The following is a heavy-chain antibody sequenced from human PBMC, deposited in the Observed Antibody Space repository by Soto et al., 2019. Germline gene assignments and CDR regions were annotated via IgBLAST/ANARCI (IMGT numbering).Heavy chain of an antibody. V-gene: IGHV1-18*01. CDR1: GYTFTSYG. Sequence: QVQLVQSGAEVKKPGASVKVSCKASGYTFTSYGISWVRQAPGQGLEWMGWINPYNGNTNYAQKLQGRVTMTTDTSTNTAYMELRSVRSDDTAGYYCARDWFGIDYWGQGTLSPSPQ. CDR2: INPYNGNT. D-gene: IGHD3-16*01. J-gene: IGHJ4*02. CDR3: ARDWFGIDY.